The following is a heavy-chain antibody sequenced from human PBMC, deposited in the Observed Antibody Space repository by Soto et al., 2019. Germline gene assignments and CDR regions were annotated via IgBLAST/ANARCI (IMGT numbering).Heavy chain of an antibody. CDR2: ISISSSYT. J-gene: IGHJ4*02. V-gene: IGHV3-21*05. CDR1: GFTFSSYA. D-gene: IGHD4-17*01. CDR3: ASGSTVRKNYFDY. Sequence: GGSLSLSCAASGFTFSSYAMHWIRQAPGKGLEWVSYISISSSYTNYADSVKGRFTISRDNAKNSLYLQMNSLRAEDTAVYYCASGSTVRKNYFDYWGQGTLVTVSS.